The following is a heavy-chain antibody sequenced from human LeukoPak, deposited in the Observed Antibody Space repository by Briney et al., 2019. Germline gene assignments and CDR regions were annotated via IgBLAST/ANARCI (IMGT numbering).Heavy chain of an antibody. CDR1: GYSFTSYW. D-gene: IGHD3-10*01. J-gene: IGHJ4*02. Sequence: GESLRISRKGSGYSFTSYWISWVRQMPGKGLEWMGRIDPSDSYTNYSPSFQGHVTIPADKSISTAYLQWSSLKASDTAMYYCARQRREVYYYGSGSYYFDYWGQGTLVTVSS. CDR3: ARQRREVYYYGSGSYYFDY. V-gene: IGHV5-10-1*01. CDR2: IDPSDSYT.